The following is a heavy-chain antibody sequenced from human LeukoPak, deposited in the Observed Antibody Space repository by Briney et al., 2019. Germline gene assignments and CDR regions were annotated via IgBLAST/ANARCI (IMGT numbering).Heavy chain of an antibody. CDR3: ARDLGLTISANWFDP. D-gene: IGHD3-3*01. J-gene: IGHJ5*02. Sequence: SETLSLTCGVSGYSISSGYFWVWIRQPPGKGLEWIGSVYHTGATYYNPSLRSPVTISVGTSKNQFSLELNSVTAADTAVYYCARDLGLTISANWFDPWGQGTLVTVSS. CDR1: GYSISSGYF. V-gene: IGHV4-38-2*02. CDR2: VYHTGAT.